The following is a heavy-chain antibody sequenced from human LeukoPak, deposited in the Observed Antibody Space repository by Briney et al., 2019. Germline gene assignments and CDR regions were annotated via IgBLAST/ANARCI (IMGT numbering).Heavy chain of an antibody. CDR2: ISSSGSTI. Sequence: GGSLRLSCVASGFTFSSYEMNWVRQAPGKGLEWVSYISSSGSTIYYADSVKGRFTISRDNAENSLYLQMNSLRAEDTAVYYCAELGITMIGGVWGKGTTVTISS. CDR1: GFTFSSYE. CDR3: AELGITMIGGV. V-gene: IGHV3-48*03. J-gene: IGHJ6*04. D-gene: IGHD3-10*02.